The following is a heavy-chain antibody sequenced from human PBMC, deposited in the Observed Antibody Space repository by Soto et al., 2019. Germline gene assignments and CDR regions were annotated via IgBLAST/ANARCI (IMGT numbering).Heavy chain of an antibody. CDR3: VKVKGIAVAAT. CDR1: GFTFSSYA. V-gene: IGHV3-64D*08. Sequence: GGSLRLSCSASGFTFSSYAMHWVRQAPGKGLEYVSAISSNGGSTYYADSVKGRFTISRDNSKNTLYLQMSSLRAEDTAVYYCVKVKGIAVAATWGQGTLVTVSS. CDR2: ISSNGGST. J-gene: IGHJ5*02. D-gene: IGHD6-19*01.